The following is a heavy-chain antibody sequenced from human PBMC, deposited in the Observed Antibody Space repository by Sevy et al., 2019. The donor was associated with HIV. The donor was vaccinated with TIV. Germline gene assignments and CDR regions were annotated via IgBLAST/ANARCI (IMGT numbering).Heavy chain of an antibody. CDR3: AREAVGHFDY. CDR1: GFTFSSYS. V-gene: IGHV3-48*01. Sequence: GGSLRLSCAASGFTFSSYSMNWVRQAPGKGLDWVSYISSSSSTIYYAKSVKGRFTISRDNAKNSLYLQMNSLRAEDTAVYYCAREAVGHFDYWGQGSLVTVSS. CDR2: ISSSSSTI. J-gene: IGHJ4*02.